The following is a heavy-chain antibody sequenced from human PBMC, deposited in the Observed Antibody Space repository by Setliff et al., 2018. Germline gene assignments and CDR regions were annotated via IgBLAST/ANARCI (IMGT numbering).Heavy chain of an antibody. J-gene: IGHJ5*02. Sequence: ASVKVSCKASGYTFTNYGITWVRQAPGQGLEWMGWIRPHNGNTAYAQKFQDRVILTTDTSTTTVYMELRSLRSDDTAVYYCARGIYYFDIMGDPWGQGTLVTVSS. V-gene: IGHV1-18*01. CDR2: IRPHNGNT. CDR1: GYTFTNYG. CDR3: ARGIYYFDIMGDP. D-gene: IGHD3-22*01.